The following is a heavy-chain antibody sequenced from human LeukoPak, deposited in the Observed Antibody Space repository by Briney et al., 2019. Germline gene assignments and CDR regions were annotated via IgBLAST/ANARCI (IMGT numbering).Heavy chain of an antibody. CDR1: GGSISSYY. CDR3: ASPTYYYDSSGYGHWFDP. D-gene: IGHD3-22*01. V-gene: IGHV4-59*12. J-gene: IGHJ5*02. Sequence: SETLSLTCTVSGGSISSYYWSWIRQPPGKGLRWIGYIYYTGSTNYNPSLKSRVTISVDTSKNQFSLKLSSVTAADTAVYYCASPTYYYDSSGYGHWFDPWGQGTLVTVSS. CDR2: IYYTGST.